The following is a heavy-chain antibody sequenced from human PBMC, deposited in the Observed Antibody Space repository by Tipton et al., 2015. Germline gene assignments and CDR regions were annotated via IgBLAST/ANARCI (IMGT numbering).Heavy chain of an antibody. D-gene: IGHD1-26*01. CDR2: IHHSGST. V-gene: IGHV4-4*02. J-gene: IGHJ5*02. CDR3: ARGVGAPYNWFDP. Sequence: TLSLTCAVSGVSISSHSWWSWVRQPPGKGLEWIGEIHHSGSTNYNPSLMSRVTMSVDTSKNQFSLKLSSVTAADTAVYYCARGVGAPYNWFDPWGQGTLVTVSS. CDR1: GVSISSHSW.